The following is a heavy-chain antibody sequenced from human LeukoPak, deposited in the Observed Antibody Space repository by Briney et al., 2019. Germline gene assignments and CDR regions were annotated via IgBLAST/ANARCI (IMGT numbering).Heavy chain of an antibody. CDR3: ARDPLYDSSGSRADI. J-gene: IGHJ3*02. CDR1: GFTFSIYS. CDR2: MSSSGTYI. D-gene: IGHD3-22*01. Sequence: GGSLRLSCAASGFTFSIYSMNWVRQAPGKGLEWVASMSSSGTYIYYADSVKGRLTISRDNAKKSLYLQMNSLRAEDTAVYYCARDPLYDSSGSRADIWGQGTMVTVSS. V-gene: IGHV3-21*01.